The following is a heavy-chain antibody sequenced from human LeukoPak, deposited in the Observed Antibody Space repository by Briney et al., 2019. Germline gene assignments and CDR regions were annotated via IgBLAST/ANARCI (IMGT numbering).Heavy chain of an antibody. D-gene: IGHD3-10*01. V-gene: IGHV4-4*07. CDR3: ARDPYYGSGYYYYYYMDV. J-gene: IGHJ6*03. Sequence: SETVSLTCTVSGGSISSYHWSWIRQPAGKGLEWIGRIYTSGSTNYNPSLKSRVTMSVDTSKNQFSLKLSSVTAADTAVYYCARDPYYGSGYYYYYYMDVWGKGTTVTVSS. CDR2: IYTSGST. CDR1: GGSISSYH.